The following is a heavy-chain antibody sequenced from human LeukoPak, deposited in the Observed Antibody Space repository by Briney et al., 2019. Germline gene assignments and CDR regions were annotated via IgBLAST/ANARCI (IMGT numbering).Heavy chain of an antibody. Sequence: GGSLRLSCVASGFTFGSHAMHWVRQTPGKGLEWVAVTSYDGSHKYYADSVEGRFTISRDNSKNTLYLQMNSLRAEDTAVYYCANPNGSSSFDYWGQGTLVTVSS. J-gene: IGHJ4*02. CDR2: TSYDGSHK. V-gene: IGHV3-30*04. D-gene: IGHD6-6*01. CDR3: ANPNGSSSFDY. CDR1: GFTFGSHA.